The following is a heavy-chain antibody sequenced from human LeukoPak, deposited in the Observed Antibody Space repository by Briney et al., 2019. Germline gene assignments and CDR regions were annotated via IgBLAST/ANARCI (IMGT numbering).Heavy chain of an antibody. CDR1: GFTFSNYL. CDR2: IKQDGSEK. Sequence: GSLRPSCGAFGFTFSNYLMTWVRHAPGKGLELVANIKQDGSEKYYVDSVKGRFTISRDNAKNSLYLQMNSLRAEDTAVYYCARNQRRLDYWGQGTLVTVSS. D-gene: IGHD1-14*01. V-gene: IGHV3-7*01. J-gene: IGHJ4*02. CDR3: ARNQRRLDY.